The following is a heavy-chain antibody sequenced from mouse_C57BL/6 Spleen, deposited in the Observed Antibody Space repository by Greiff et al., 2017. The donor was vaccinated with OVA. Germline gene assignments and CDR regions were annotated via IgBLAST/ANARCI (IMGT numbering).Heavy chain of an antibody. J-gene: IGHJ3*01. CDR2: IYPGDGDT. V-gene: IGHV1-82*01. D-gene: IGHD2-12*01. Sequence: VKLQESGPELVKPGASVKISCKASGYAFSSSWMNWVKQRPGKGLEWIGRIYPGDGDTNYNGKFKGKATLTADKSSSTAYMQLSSLTSEDSAVYFCARETYYTFAYWGQGTLVTVSA. CDR3: ARETYYTFAY. CDR1: GYAFSSSW.